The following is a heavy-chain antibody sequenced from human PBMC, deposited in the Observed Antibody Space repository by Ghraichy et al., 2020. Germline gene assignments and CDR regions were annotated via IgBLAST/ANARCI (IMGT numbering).Heavy chain of an antibody. J-gene: IGHJ6*02. V-gene: IGHV3-30*18. CDR3: AKDLVGYCTNGVCLHYYYYGMDV. CDR1: GFTFSSYG. Sequence: GESLNISCAASGFTFSSYGMHWVRQAPGKGLEWVAVISYDGSNKYYADSVKGRFTISRDNSKNTLYLQMNSLRAEDTAVYYCAKDLVGYCTNGVCLHYYYYGMDVWGQGTTVTVSS. D-gene: IGHD2-8*01. CDR2: ISYDGSNK.